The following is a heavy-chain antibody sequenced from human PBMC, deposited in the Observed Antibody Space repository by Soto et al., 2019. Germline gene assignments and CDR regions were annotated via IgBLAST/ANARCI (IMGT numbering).Heavy chain of an antibody. J-gene: IGHJ6*02. CDR3: ARAGRGYCSGFSCDSGLYGMDV. D-gene: IGHD2-15*01. CDR2: ISHGGNT. V-gene: IGHV4-4*02. Sequence: QVQLQESGPGLVKPSGTLSLTCAVSGDSISSRNWWSWVRQPPGKGLEWIGQISHGGNTNYNPSLQSRVTISVDQSKNQFSLKLSSVTAADPAVYYCARAGRGYCSGFSCDSGLYGMDVWGQGTTVTVSS. CDR1: GDSISSRNW.